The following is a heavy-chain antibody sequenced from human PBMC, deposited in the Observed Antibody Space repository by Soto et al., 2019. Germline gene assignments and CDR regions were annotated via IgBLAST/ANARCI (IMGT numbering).Heavy chain of an antibody. CDR1: GGSMTSYY. D-gene: IGHD2-21*01. V-gene: IGHV4-59*08. J-gene: IGHJ6*03. CDR2: IHYSGIT. Sequence: QVQLLESGPGLVNLSETLSITCTVSGGSMTSYYWTWIRQPPGKGLEWDGNIHYSGITSYNPSLNSPVTSLVDTSKTQFALNLSPVTSADTAAYYCARVDRFNHYYYMDVWGQGTKVTASS. CDR3: ARVDRFNHYYYMDV.